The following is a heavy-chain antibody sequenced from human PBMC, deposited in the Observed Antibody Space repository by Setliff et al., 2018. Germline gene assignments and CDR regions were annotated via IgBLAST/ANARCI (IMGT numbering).Heavy chain of an antibody. V-gene: IGHV1-69-2*01. CDR2: IDPRDDFT. Sequence: ASVKVSCKASGYSFSDFYMHWVRQVPGEGLEALGRIDPRDDFTVYAERFKDRLTITADTSTDISYMEMSSLRFEDTAVYYCAIDYGPTGTPYHWGQGTPVTVS. CDR1: GYSFSDFY. D-gene: IGHD1-1*01. CDR3: AIDYGPTGTPYH. J-gene: IGHJ4*02.